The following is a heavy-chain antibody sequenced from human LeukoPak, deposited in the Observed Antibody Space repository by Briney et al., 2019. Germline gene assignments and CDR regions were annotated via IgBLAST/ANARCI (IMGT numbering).Heavy chain of an antibody. CDR1: GFTFSSYW. D-gene: IGHD5-18*01. J-gene: IGHJ3*02. Sequence: SGGSLRLSCAASGFTFSSYWMSWVRQAPGKGLEWVANIKQDGSEKYYVDSVKGRFTISRDNAKNSLYLQMNSLRAEDTAVYYCAREGPYTAMAPDAFDIWGQGTMVTVSS. CDR3: AREGPYTAMAPDAFDI. CDR2: IKQDGSEK. V-gene: IGHV3-7*01.